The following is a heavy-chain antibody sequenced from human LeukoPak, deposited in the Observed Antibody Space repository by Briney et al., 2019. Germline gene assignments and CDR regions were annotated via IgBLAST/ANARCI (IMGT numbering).Heavy chain of an antibody. D-gene: IGHD2-15*01. CDR3: ASGYCSGGSCSPDNNYYYYYGMDV. J-gene: IGHJ6*02. CDR2: IYYSGST. V-gene: IGHV4-59*01. Sequence: SETLSLTCTVSGGSISSYYWSWIRQPPGKGLEWIGYIYYSGSTNYNPSLKSRVTISADTSKSQFSLKLSSVTAADTAVYYCASGYCSGGSCSPDNNYYYYYGMDVWGQGTTVTVSS. CDR1: GGSISSYY.